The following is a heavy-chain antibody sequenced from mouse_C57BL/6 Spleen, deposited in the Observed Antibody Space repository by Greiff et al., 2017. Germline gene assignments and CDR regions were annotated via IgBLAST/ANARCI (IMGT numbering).Heavy chain of an antibody. CDR1: GYAFSSYW. J-gene: IGHJ3*01. D-gene: IGHD3-2*02. CDR3: ARGIAQAPFAY. Sequence: QVQLQQSGAELVKPGASVKISCKASGYAFSSYWMNWVKPRPGKGLEWIGQIYPGDGDTNYNGKFKGKATLTADKSSSTAYMQLSSLTSEDSAVYFCARGIAQAPFAYWGQGTLVTVSA. V-gene: IGHV1-80*01. CDR2: IYPGDGDT.